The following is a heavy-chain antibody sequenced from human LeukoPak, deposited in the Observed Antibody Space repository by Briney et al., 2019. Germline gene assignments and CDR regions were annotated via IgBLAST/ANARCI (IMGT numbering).Heavy chain of an antibody. CDR1: GYSLTGYH. CDR2: INPNSGDT. Sequence: GASVKVSCKASGYSLTGYHMHWVRQAPGQGLEWMGRINPNSGDTNYAQKFQGRVAMTRDTSISTAYMELSRLRSVDTAVYYCARDYCSSTSCLFDYWGQGTLVTVSS. J-gene: IGHJ4*02. V-gene: IGHV1-2*06. D-gene: IGHD2-2*01. CDR3: ARDYCSSTSCLFDY.